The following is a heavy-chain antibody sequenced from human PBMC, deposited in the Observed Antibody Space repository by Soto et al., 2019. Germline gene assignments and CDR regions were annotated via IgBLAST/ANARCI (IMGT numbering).Heavy chain of an antibody. V-gene: IGHV1-69*01. Sequence: QVQLVQSGAEVKKPGSSVKVSCKASGGTFSSYAISWVRQAPGQGLEWMGGIIPIFGTANYAQTFQGRVTITADESTSRAYMELSSLRSEDTAVYYCARVFEYSSSRYYFDYWGQGTLVTVSS. J-gene: IGHJ4*02. CDR2: IIPIFGTA. CDR3: ARVFEYSSSRYYFDY. CDR1: GGTFSSYA. D-gene: IGHD6-6*01.